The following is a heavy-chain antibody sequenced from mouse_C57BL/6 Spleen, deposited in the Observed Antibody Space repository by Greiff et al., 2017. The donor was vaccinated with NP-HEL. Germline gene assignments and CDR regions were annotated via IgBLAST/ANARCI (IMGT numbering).Heavy chain of an antibody. CDR3: TRKLITTVVDWYFDV. CDR1: GYTFTDYE. CDR2: IDPETGGT. J-gene: IGHJ1*03. Sequence: VQLQQSGAELVRPGASVTLSCKASGYTFTDYEMHWVKQTPVHGLEWIGAIDPETGGTAYNQKFKGKAILTADKSSSTAYMELRSLTSEDSAVYYCTRKLITTVVDWYFDVWGTGTTVTVSS. D-gene: IGHD1-1*01. V-gene: IGHV1-15*01.